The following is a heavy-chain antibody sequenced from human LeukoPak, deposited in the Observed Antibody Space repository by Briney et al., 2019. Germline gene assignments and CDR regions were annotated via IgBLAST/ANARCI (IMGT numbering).Heavy chain of an antibody. V-gene: IGHV4-34*01. CDR3: ARTSGFFDRIGSYQQNPYYFEY. D-gene: IGHD3-22*01. CDR2: INHSGRT. J-gene: IGHJ4*02. CDR1: GESFIGYV. Sequence: SETLSLTCAVSGESFIGYVWTWIRKPPGKGLGWDGEINHSGRTSYNPSLKSRLPISVDMSKTQFSLRLTSVTAADTAVYYCARTSGFFDRIGSYQQNPYYFEYGGQGSLVTVSS.